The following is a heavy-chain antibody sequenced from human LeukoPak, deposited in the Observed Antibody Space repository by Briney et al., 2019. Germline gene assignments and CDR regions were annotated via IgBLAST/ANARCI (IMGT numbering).Heavy chain of an antibody. CDR1: GFTFSSYS. D-gene: IGHD1-7*01. CDR3: ARVSHNWNYEVAGYMDV. J-gene: IGHJ6*03. V-gene: IGHV3-48*01. Sequence: LAGGSLRLSCAASGFTFSSYSMNWVRQAPGKGLEWVSYISSSSTIYYADSVKGRFTISRDNAKNSLYLQMNSLRAEDTAVYYCARVSHNWNYEVAGYMDVWGKGTTVTVSS. CDR2: ISSSSTI.